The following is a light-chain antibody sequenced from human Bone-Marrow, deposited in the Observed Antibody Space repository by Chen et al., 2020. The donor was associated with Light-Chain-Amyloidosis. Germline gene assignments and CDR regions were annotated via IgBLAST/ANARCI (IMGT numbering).Light chain of an antibody. CDR3: SSYTITNTLV. CDR1: SSDVGGDNH. Sequence: QSALPHPASVSGSPGQSTTISCTGTSSDVGGDNHVSWYQQHPDKAPKLMIYEVTNRPSWVPDRFSGSKSDNTASLTISGLQTEDEADYFCSSYTITNTLVFGSGTRVTVL. J-gene: IGLJ1*01. V-gene: IGLV2-14*01. CDR2: EVT.